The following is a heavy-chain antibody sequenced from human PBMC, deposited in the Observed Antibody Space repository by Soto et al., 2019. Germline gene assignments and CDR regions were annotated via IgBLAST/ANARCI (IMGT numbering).Heavy chain of an antibody. Sequence: GASVKVSCKASGYTFTSYDINWVRQATGQGLEWMGWMNPNSGNTGYAQKFQGRVTMTRNTSISTAYMELSSLRSEDTAVYYCARGQTMVRGVDDWRQGTLVTVS. CDR3: ARGQTMVRGVDD. CDR1: GYTFTSYD. D-gene: IGHD3-10*01. J-gene: IGHJ4*02. V-gene: IGHV1-8*01. CDR2: MNPNSGNT.